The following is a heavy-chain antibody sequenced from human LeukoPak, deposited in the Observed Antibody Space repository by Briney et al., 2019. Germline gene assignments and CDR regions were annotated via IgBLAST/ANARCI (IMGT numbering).Heavy chain of an antibody. V-gene: IGHV1-2*02. CDR3: ARGLNLYSSSSHFDY. CDR1: GYTFTGYY. Sequence: ASVKVSCKASGYTFTGYYMHWVRQAPGHGLEWMGWINPNSGGTNYAQKFQGRVTMTRDTSISTAYMELSGLRSDDRAVYYCARGLNLYSSSSHFDYWGQGTLVTVSS. J-gene: IGHJ4*02. CDR2: INPNSGGT. D-gene: IGHD6-6*01.